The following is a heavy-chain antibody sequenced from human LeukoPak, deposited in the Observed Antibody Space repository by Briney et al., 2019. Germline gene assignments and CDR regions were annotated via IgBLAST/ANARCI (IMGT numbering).Heavy chain of an antibody. Sequence: GASVKVSCKASGGTFSSYAISWVRQAPGQGLEWMGGIIPIFGTANYAQKFQGRVTITADESTSTAYMELSSLRSEDTAVYYCARDYCSSTSCYYYFDYWGQGTLVTVSS. J-gene: IGHJ4*02. D-gene: IGHD2-2*01. V-gene: IGHV1-69*13. CDR1: GGTFSSYA. CDR2: IIPIFGTA. CDR3: ARDYCSSTSCYYYFDY.